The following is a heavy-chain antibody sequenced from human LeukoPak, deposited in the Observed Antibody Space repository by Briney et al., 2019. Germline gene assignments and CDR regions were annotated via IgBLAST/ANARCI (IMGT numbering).Heavy chain of an antibody. V-gene: IGHV3-23*01. J-gene: IGHJ4*02. CDR1: GFTFSSYA. CDR3: AKVFGKNDYGDYLYFDY. D-gene: IGHD4-17*01. CDR2: ISGSGGST. Sequence: GGSLRLSCAASGFTFSSYAMSWVRQAPGKGLEWVSAISGSGGSTYYADSVKGRFTISRDNSKNTLYLQMNSLRAEDTAVYYCAKVFGKNDYGDYLYFDYWGQGTLVTVSS.